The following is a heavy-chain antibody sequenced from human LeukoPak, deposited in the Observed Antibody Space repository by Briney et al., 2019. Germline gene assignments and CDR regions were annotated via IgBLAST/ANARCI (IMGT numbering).Heavy chain of an antibody. Sequence: GGSLRLSCAASGFTFSTYAMSWVRQAPGRGLERVSVIYSGGSTYYADSVKGRFTISRDNSKNTLYLQMNSLRAEDTAVYYCARGLRGLDYWGQGTLVTVSS. CDR3: ARGLRGLDY. CDR2: IYSGGST. J-gene: IGHJ4*02. D-gene: IGHD4-17*01. V-gene: IGHV3-66*01. CDR1: GFTFSTYA.